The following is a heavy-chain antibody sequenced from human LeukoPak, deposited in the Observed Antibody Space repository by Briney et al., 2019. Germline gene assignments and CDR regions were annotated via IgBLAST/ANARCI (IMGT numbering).Heavy chain of an antibody. V-gene: IGHV3-15*01. CDR2: IKSKTDGGTT. D-gene: IGHD5-24*01. Sequence: GGSLRLSCAASGFTFSNAWMSWVRQAPGKGLEWVGRIKSKTDGGTTDYAAPVKGRFTISRDDSKNTLYLQMNSLKTEDTAVYYCTTDRWGRDGYNFHYWGQGTLVTVSS. CDR3: TTDRWGRDGYNFHY. J-gene: IGHJ4*02. CDR1: GFTFSNAW.